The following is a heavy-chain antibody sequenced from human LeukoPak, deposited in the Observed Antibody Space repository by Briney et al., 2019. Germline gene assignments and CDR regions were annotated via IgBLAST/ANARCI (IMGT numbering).Heavy chain of an antibody. Sequence: GASVKVSCKASGGTFSSYAISWVRQAPGQGLEWMGGIIPIFGTANYAQKFQGRVTITRNTSISTAYMELSSLRSEDTAVYYCARDSGRWGSGSYHFDYWGQGTLVTVSS. CDR2: IIPIFGTA. V-gene: IGHV1-69*05. CDR1: GGTFSSYA. CDR3: ARDSGRWGSGSYHFDY. D-gene: IGHD3-10*01. J-gene: IGHJ4*02.